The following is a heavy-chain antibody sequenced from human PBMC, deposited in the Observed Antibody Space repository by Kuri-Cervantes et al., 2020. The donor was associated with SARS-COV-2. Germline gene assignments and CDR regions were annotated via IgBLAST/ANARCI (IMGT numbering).Heavy chain of an antibody. CDR1: GSTFSNYA. J-gene: IGHJ6*03. Sequence: GESLKISCEASGSTFSNYAITWVRQAPGKGLEWVSAMSGSGDTTHYADSVKGRFTISRDNAKNSLYLQMNSLRAEDTAVYYCSRTYDSSGSLYYYYYMDVWGKGTTVTVSS. D-gene: IGHD3-22*01. V-gene: IGHV3-23*01. CDR3: SRTYDSSGSLYYYYYMDV. CDR2: MSGSGDTT.